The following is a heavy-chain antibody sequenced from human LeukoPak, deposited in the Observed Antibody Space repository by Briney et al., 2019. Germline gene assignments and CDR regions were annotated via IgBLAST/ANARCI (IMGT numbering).Heavy chain of an antibody. CDR2: IYPRDSDT. J-gene: IGHJ4*02. CDR1: GSNFATYS. Sequence: GASLQISSQCSGSNFATYSIACVRQLPGKGLEWMGIIYPRDSDTRYSPSFQGPVTISADKSISTAYLQWSSLKASDTAIYYCASHTSGSYIDYWGQGTLVTVSS. D-gene: IGHD3-10*01. CDR3: ASHTSGSYIDY. V-gene: IGHV5-51*01.